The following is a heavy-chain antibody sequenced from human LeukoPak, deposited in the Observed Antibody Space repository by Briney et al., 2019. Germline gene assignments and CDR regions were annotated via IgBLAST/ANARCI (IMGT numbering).Heavy chain of an antibody. CDR3: ARAELLLSGPDY. Sequence: GGSLRLPCAASGFTFSSYSMNWVRQAPGKGLEWVSSISSSSSYIYYADSVKGRFTVSRDNAKNSLYLQMNSLRAEGTAVYYCARAELLLSGPDYWGQGTLVAVSS. CDR1: GFTFSSYS. D-gene: IGHD2-15*01. V-gene: IGHV3-21*01. CDR2: ISSSSSYI. J-gene: IGHJ4*02.